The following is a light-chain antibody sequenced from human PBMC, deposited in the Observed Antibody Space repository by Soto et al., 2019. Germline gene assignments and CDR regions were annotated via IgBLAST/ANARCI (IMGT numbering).Light chain of an antibody. J-gene: IGLJ1*01. CDR1: SSDVGGYNY. CDR3: SSYTTGNTRQIV. V-gene: IGLV2-14*03. Sequence: QAVLTQPASVSGSPGQSITISCTGTSSDVGGYNYVSWYQQHPGKAPKFMIYDVSNRPSGVSNRFSGSKSGNTASLTISGLQAEDEADYYSSSYTTGNTRQIVFGTGTKLTVL. CDR2: DVS.